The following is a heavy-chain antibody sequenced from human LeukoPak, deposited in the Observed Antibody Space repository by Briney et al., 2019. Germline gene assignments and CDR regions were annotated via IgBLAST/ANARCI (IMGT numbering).Heavy chain of an antibody. D-gene: IGHD2-2*01. CDR3: ARRLTQYDCFDP. CDR1: GDSVFSNSS. V-gene: IGHV6-1*01. J-gene: IGHJ5*02. CDR2: TYYRSTWYN. Sequence: SQTLSLTCAISGDSVFSNSSWNWIRPSPSRGLEWLGRTYYRSTWYNDYAVSVRGRITANPDTSKNQFSLHLNSVTPEDTAVYYCARRLTQYDCFDPWGQGILVTVSS.